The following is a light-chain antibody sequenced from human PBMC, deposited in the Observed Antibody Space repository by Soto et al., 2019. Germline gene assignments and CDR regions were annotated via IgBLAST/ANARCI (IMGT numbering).Light chain of an antibody. Sequence: TQMTQSPSSLSASVGDRVTITCRASQTIIRFLNWYQQKPGKAPNLLIYAASSLQSGVPSRFSGSGSGTDFTLTISSLQPEDFATYYCLQDYNYPLTFGGGTKVDIK. V-gene: IGKV1-6*01. J-gene: IGKJ4*01. CDR3: LQDYNYPLT. CDR2: AAS. CDR1: QTIIRF.